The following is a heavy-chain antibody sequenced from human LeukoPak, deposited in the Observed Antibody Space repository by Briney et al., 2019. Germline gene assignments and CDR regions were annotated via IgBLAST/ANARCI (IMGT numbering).Heavy chain of an antibody. Sequence: GASVKVSCKASGGTFSSYAISWVRQAPGQGLEWMGGIIPIFGTANYAQKFQGRVTITADESTSTAYMELSSLRSEDTAVYYCARSGSDYYGSGSSNQYYYYYYMDVWGKGTTVTISS. J-gene: IGHJ6*03. CDR3: ARSGSDYYGSGSSNQYYYYYYMDV. CDR1: GGTFSSYA. V-gene: IGHV1-69*13. CDR2: IIPIFGTA. D-gene: IGHD3-10*01.